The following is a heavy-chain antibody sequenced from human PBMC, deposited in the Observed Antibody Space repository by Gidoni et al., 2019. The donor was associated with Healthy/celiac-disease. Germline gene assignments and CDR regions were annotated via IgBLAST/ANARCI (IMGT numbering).Heavy chain of an antibody. V-gene: IGHV4-34*01. CDR1: GGSFSGYY. CDR3: ARFDIVVVPGFDY. D-gene: IGHD2-2*01. J-gene: IGHJ4*02. Sequence: QVQLQQWGAGLLKPSETLSLTCAVYGGSFSGYYWIGEINHSGSTNYNPSLKSRVTISVDTSKNQFSLKLSSVTAADTAVYYCARFDIVVVPGFDYWGQGTLVTVSS. CDR2: INHSGST.